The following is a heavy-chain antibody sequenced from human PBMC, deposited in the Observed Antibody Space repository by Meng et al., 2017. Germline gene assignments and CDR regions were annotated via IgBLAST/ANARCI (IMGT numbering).Heavy chain of an antibody. V-gene: IGHV6-1*01. CDR3: ARAYCSGGSCEFDY. CDR1: GDVAPSSSAA. CDR2: TYYRSKWYN. D-gene: IGHD2-15*01. J-gene: IGHJ4*02. Sequence: GPVRGKPPPTPPPTRATSGDVAPSSSAAWNWIRQSPSRGLEWLGRTYYRSKWYNEYTVSVKSRITINPDTSKNQFSLQLNSVTPEDTAVYYCARAYCSGGSCEFDYWGQGTLVTVSS.